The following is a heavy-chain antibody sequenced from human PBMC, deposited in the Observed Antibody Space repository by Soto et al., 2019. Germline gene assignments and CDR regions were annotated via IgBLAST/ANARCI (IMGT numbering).Heavy chain of an antibody. D-gene: IGHD1-1*01. V-gene: IGHV4-39*01. CDR1: GGSISSSSYY. CDR3: ARGKGMEENYYYYGLDI. Sequence: SETLSLTCTVSGGSISSSSYYWGWIRQPPGKGLEWIGSIYYSGSTYYNPSLKSRVTISVDTSKNQFSLKLSSVTAADTAVYYCARGKGMEENYYYYGLDIWGQGTTVTV. CDR2: IYYSGST. J-gene: IGHJ6*02.